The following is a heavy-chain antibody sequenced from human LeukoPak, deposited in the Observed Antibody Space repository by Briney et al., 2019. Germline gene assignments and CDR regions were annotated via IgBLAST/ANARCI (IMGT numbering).Heavy chain of an antibody. J-gene: IGHJ4*02. CDR2: INPSGGST. CDR3: ARDIMGATLDY. Sequence: GASVKVSCKASGYTFTSNAMHWVRQAPGQGLEWMGIINPSGGSTSYAQKFQGRVTMTRDMSTSTVYMELSSLRSEDTAVYYCARDIMGATLDYWGQGTLVTVSS. D-gene: IGHD1-26*01. CDR1: GYTFTSNA. V-gene: IGHV1-46*01.